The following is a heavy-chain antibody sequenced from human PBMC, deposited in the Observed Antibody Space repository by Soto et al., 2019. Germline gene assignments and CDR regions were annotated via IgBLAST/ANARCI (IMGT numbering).Heavy chain of an antibody. J-gene: IGHJ5*01. CDR1: GFTFSDYA. V-gene: IGHV3-23*01. D-gene: IGHD3-10*01. Sequence: GGSLRLSCAASGFTFSDYALSWVRQAPGKGLEWVSRISGRGGSKFYADSVKGRFTISRDNSKNTLYLQMNSLRAEDTAVYYCAKEDYYASGSDNWFDSWGQGTLVTVSS. CDR3: AKEDYYASGSDNWFDS. CDR2: ISGRGGSK.